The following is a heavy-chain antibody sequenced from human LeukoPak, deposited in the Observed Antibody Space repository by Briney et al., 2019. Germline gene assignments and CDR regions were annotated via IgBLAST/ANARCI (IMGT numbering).Heavy chain of an antibody. CDR3: ARYYCSGGSCFFDY. J-gene: IGHJ4*02. Sequence: PGGSLRLSCAASGFTVSSNYMSWVRQAPGKGLEWVSVIYSGGSIYYADSVKGRFTISRDHSKNTVYLQMNSLRAEDTAVYYCARYYCSGGSCFFDYWGQGTPVTVSS. CDR1: GFTVSSNY. D-gene: IGHD2-15*01. CDR2: IYSGGSI. V-gene: IGHV3-53*01.